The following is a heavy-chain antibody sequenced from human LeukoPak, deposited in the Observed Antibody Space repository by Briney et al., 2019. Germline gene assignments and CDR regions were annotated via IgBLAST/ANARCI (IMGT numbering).Heavy chain of an antibody. D-gene: IGHD3-10*01. V-gene: IGHV1-8*01. Sequence: ASVKVSCKASGYTFTSYDINWVRQATGQGLEWMGWMNPNSGNTGYAQKFQGRVTMTEDTSTDTAYMELSSLRSEDTAVYYCATVSPYGSGSYYLDYWGQGTLVTVSS. CDR2: MNPNSGNT. J-gene: IGHJ4*02. CDR1: GYTFTSYD. CDR3: ATVSPYGSGSYYLDY.